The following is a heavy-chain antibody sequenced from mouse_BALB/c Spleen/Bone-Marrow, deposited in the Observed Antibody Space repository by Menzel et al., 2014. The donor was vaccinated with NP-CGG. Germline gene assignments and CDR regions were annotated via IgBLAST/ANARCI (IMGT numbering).Heavy chain of an antibody. J-gene: IGHJ3*01. CDR2: IDPANGNT. V-gene: IGHV14-3*02. CDR1: GFNIKDTY. D-gene: IGHD2-3*01. Sequence: DVKLVESGAELVKPGASVRLSYTASGFNIKDTYMHWVKQRPEQGLEWIGRIDPANGNTKYDPKFQGKATITADTSSNTAYLQLSSLTSEDTAVYYCARRDDGYYTYWGQGTLVTVSA. CDR3: ARRDDGYYTY.